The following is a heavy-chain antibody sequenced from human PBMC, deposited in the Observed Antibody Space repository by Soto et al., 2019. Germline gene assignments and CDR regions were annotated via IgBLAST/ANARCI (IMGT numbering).Heavy chain of an antibody. D-gene: IGHD3-9*01. Sequence: SETLSLTCTVSGGSISSYYWSWIRQPPGKVLECIGYIYYSGSTNYNPSLKSRVTISVDTSKNLFSLKLSSVTAADTAVYYCARGRYDILTGYPEPVDYWGQGTLVTVSS. V-gene: IGHV4-59*01. CDR1: GGSISSYY. J-gene: IGHJ4*02. CDR2: IYYSGST. CDR3: ARGRYDILTGYPEPVDY.